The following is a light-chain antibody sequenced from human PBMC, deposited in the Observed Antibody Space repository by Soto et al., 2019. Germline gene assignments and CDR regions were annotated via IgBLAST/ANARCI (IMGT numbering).Light chain of an antibody. CDR2: DAS. J-gene: IGKJ1*01. CDR1: QSISSW. Sequence: DIRMTKSPSTLSASVGDRVTITCRASQSISSWLAWYQQKPGKAPKFLIYDASNLESGVPSRFSGSGSGTEFTLTISSLQPDDFATYYCQQYNSLWTFGQGTKVDIK. V-gene: IGKV1-5*01. CDR3: QQYNSLWT.